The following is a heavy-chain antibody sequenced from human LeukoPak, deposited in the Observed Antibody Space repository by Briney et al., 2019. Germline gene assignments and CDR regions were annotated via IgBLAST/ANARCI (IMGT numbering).Heavy chain of an antibody. CDR3: ARGDSSSWNYFDY. CDR1: GGSINSYY. CDR2: IYNSGST. D-gene: IGHD6-13*01. Sequence: SETLSLACTVSGGSINSYYWSWIRQPAGKRLEWIGRIYNSGSTIYNPSLKSRVTMSVDTSKNQFSLKLTSVIAADTAVYYCARGDSSSWNYFDYWGQGTLVTVSS. J-gene: IGHJ4*02. V-gene: IGHV4-4*07.